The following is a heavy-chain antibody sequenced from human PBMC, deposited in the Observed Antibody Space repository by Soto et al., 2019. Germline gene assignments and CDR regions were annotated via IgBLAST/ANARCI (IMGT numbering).Heavy chain of an antibody. Sequence: QVQLVESGGGVVQPGRSLRLSCAASGFTFSSYGMHWVRQAPGKGLEWVAVIWYDGSNKYYADSVKGRFTISRDNSKNTLYLQMNSLRAEDTAVYYCARAHQWHVTCEDYWGQGTLVTVSS. J-gene: IGHJ4*02. V-gene: IGHV3-33*01. CDR3: ARAHQWHVTCEDY. D-gene: IGHD6-19*01. CDR1: GFTFSSYG. CDR2: IWYDGSNK.